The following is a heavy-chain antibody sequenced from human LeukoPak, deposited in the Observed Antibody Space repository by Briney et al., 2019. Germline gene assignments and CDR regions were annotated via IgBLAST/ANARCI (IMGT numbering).Heavy chain of an antibody. CDR1: DDSIRSSAYY. J-gene: IGHJ3*02. CDR2: IYYSGST. D-gene: IGHD3-10*01. CDR3: ASEPYGSGSFLGAFDI. V-gene: IGHV4-39*01. Sequence: SETLSHTCAVSDDSIRSSAYYWGWIRQPPGKGLEWIGSIYYSGSTYYNPSLKSRVTISIDTSKNQFSLKLSSVTAADTAVYYCASEPYGSGSFLGAFDIWGQGTMVTVSS.